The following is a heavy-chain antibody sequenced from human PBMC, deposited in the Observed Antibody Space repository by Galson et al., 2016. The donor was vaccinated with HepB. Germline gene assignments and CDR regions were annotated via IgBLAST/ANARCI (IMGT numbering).Heavy chain of an antibody. CDR3: ARVFYSVIDAFDL. V-gene: IGHV4-4*07. Sequence: SETLSLTCSVSGDSLSSTFWSWIRQPPGQGLEWIGLVYSSGSTNSNPSLKSRLTMSVDTSNYQFSLSLTSVTEADTAVYYCARVFYSVIDAFDLWGQGTMVTVSS. CDR1: GDSLSSTF. D-gene: IGHD5/OR15-5a*01. J-gene: IGHJ3*01. CDR2: VYSSGST.